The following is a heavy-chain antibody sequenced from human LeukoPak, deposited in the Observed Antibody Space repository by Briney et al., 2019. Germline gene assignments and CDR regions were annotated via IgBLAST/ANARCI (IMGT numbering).Heavy chain of an antibody. J-gene: IGHJ4*02. V-gene: IGHV4-34*01. CDR1: GVSFSSYD. CDR3: ARGFRITMVRGDPLDY. CDR2: INHSGST. Sequence: SETLSLTCAAYGVSFSSYDWSWIRQPPGKGLEWIGEINHSGSTNYNPSLKSRVTISEATSKNQFSLKLSSVTAADTAVYYCARGFRITMVRGDPLDYWGQGTLVTVSS. D-gene: IGHD3-10*01.